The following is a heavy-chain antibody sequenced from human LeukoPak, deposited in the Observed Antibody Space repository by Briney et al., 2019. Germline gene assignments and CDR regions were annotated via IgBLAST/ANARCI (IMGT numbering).Heavy chain of an antibody. V-gene: IGHV3-21*01. CDR3: ARDPSYYDSSGYSPHFDY. CDR2: ISSSSSYI. Sequence: GGSLRLSCAASGFTFSSYSMNWVRQAPGKGLEWVSSISSSSSYIYYADSVKGRFTISRDNAKNSLYLQMNSLRAEDTAVYYCARDPSYYDSSGYSPHFDYWGQGTLITVSS. D-gene: IGHD3-22*01. CDR1: GFTFSSYS. J-gene: IGHJ4*02.